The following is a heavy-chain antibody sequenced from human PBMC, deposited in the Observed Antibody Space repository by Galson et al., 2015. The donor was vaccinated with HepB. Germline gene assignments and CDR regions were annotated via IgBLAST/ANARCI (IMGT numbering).Heavy chain of an antibody. Sequence: QSGAEVKKPGASVKVSCKASGYTFTSYYMHWVRQAPGQGLEWMGIINPSGGSTSYAQKFQGRVTMTRDTSTSTVYMELSSLRSEDTAVYYCARGSVIAVAGTGGDYWGQGTLVTVSS. CDR3: ARGSVIAVAGTGGDY. CDR1: GYTFTSYY. CDR2: INPSGGST. V-gene: IGHV1-46*01. J-gene: IGHJ4*02. D-gene: IGHD6-19*01.